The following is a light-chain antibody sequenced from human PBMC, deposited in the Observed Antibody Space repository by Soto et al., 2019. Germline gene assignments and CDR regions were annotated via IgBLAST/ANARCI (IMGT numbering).Light chain of an antibody. V-gene: IGLV3-21*02. CDR3: HVWDSSSEHV. CDR1: NIGSKS. CDR2: DDS. J-gene: IGLJ1*01. Sequence: SYSLAQPPSVSVGPGQTARITCAGNNIGSKSVHWYQQKPGQAPVLVVDDDSDRPSGIPERFSGSNSGNTATLAVSRVEAGDEADYFCHVWDSSSEHVFGTGTKVAVL.